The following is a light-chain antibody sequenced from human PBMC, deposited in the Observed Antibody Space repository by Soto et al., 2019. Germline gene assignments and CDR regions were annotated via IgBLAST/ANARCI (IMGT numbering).Light chain of an antibody. CDR3: KQYGSSPWT. CDR1: QSVSNN. V-gene: IGKV3-15*01. Sequence: EIVMTQSPATLSVSPGERATLSCRASQSVSNNLAWYQQKPGQAHRLLMYGAYTRATGIQARFSGSGSGTEFTLTITSLQPEDFAVYYCKQYGSSPWTFGQGTKVDIK. J-gene: IGKJ1*01. CDR2: GAY.